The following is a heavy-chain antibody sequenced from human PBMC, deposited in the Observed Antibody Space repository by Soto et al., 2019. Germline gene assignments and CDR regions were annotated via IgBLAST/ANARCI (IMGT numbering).Heavy chain of an antibody. J-gene: IGHJ4*02. V-gene: IGHV1-69*06. CDR1: GGTFSSYA. Sequence: QVQLVQSGAEVQKPGSSVKVSCKASGGTFSSYAISWVRQAPGQGLEWMGGIIPIFGTANYAQKFQGRVTITADKSTSTAYMELSSLRSEDTAVYYCALGWGKWLRPDFDYWGQGTLVTVSS. CDR2: IIPIFGTA. D-gene: IGHD5-12*01. CDR3: ALGWGKWLRPDFDY.